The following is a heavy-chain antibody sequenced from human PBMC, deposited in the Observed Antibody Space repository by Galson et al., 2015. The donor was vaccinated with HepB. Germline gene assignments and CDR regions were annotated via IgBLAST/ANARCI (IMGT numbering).Heavy chain of an antibody. Sequence: SVKVSCKASGYTFTSYYMHWVRQAPGQGLEWMGIINPSGGSTSYAQKFQGRVTMTRDTSTSTVYMELSSLRSEDTAVYYCARALIVGYYDSSGPGGAFDIWGQGTMVTVSS. CDR3: ARALIVGYYDSSGPGGAFDI. D-gene: IGHD3-22*01. CDR1: GYTFTSYY. V-gene: IGHV1-46*03. CDR2: INPSGGST. J-gene: IGHJ3*02.